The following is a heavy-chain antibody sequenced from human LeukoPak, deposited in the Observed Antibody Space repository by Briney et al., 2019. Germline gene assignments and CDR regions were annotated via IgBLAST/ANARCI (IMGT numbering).Heavy chain of an antibody. J-gene: IGHJ4*02. Sequence: GGSLRLSCAASGFTFSNAWMNWVRQAPGKGLEWVSSISSSSSYIYYADSVKGRFTISRDNAKNSLYLQMNSLRAEDTAVYYCAREPYYDFWSGYYTRIPFDYWGQGTLVTVSS. CDR1: GFTFSNAW. CDR2: ISSSSSYI. D-gene: IGHD3-3*01. CDR3: AREPYYDFWSGYYTRIPFDY. V-gene: IGHV3-21*01.